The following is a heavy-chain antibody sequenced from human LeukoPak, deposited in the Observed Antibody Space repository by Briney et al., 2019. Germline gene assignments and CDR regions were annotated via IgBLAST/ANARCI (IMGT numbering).Heavy chain of an antibody. CDR2: ISTNGGST. CDR1: GITFSSYA. Sequence: GGSLRLSCSASGITFSSYAMHWVRQAPGKGLEYVSTISTNGGSTYYADSVKGRFTISRDNSKNTLYLRMSSLRAEETAVYHCVKDKSPNDYYYYGMDVWGQGTTVTVSS. J-gene: IGHJ6*02. CDR3: VKDKSPNDYYYYGMDV. V-gene: IGHV3-64D*06.